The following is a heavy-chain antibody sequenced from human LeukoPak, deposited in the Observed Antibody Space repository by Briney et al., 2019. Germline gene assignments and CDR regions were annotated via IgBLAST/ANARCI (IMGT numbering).Heavy chain of an antibody. V-gene: IGHV3-9*01. CDR2: ISWNSGSI. CDR1: GFTFDDYA. Sequence: SLRLSCAASGFTFDDYAMHWVRQAPGKGLEWVSGISWNSGSIGYADSVKGRFTISRDNAKNSLYLQMNSLRAEDTALYYCAKDSYDSSGYYYLSTAFDIWGQGTMVTVSS. J-gene: IGHJ3*02. CDR3: AKDSYDSSGYYYLSTAFDI. D-gene: IGHD3-22*01.